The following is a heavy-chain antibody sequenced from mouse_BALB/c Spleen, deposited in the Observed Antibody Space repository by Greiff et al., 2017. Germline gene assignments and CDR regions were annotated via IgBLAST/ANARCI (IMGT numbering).Heavy chain of an antibody. CDR2: IDPENGDT. J-gene: IGHJ3*01. CDR3: SNYYGSSYGAY. D-gene: IGHD1-1*01. Sequence: VQLKQSGAELVRSGASVKLSCTASGFNIKDYYMHWVKQRPEQGLEWIGWIDPENGDTEYAPKFQGKATMTADTSSNTAYLQLSSLTSEDTAVYYCSNYYGSSYGAYWGQGTLVTVSA. V-gene: IGHV14-4*02. CDR1: GFNIKDYY.